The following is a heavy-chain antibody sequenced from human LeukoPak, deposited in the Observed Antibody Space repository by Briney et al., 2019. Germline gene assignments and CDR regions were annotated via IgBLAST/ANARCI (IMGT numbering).Heavy chain of an antibody. CDR2: IRYDESNK. J-gene: IGHJ5*02. D-gene: IGHD6-19*01. CDR3: ATMQWLEGVEWFDP. Sequence: GGSLRLSCAASGSIFSNYGMHWVRQAPGKGLEWVAFIRYDESNKFYADSVKGRFTISRDNSKNILFLQMNSLRAEDTAVYYCATMQWLEGVEWFDPWGQGTLVTVSS. CDR1: GSIFSNYG. V-gene: IGHV3-30*02.